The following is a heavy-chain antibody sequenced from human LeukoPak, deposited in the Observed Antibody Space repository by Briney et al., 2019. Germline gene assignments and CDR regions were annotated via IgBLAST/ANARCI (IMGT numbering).Heavy chain of an antibody. Sequence: ASVKVSCKASGYTFTSYGISWVRQAPGQGLEWMGWISAYNGNTNYAQKLQGRVTMTTDTSTSTAYMELRSLRSDDTAVYYCARVVGSGWFSYYYYMDVWGKGTTVTVSS. CDR3: ARVVGSGWFSYYYYMDV. CDR2: ISAYNGNT. V-gene: IGHV1-18*01. D-gene: IGHD6-19*01. CDR1: GYTFTSYG. J-gene: IGHJ6*03.